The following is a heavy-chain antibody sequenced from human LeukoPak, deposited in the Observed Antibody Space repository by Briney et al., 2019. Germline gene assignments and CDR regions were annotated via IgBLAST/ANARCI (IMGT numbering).Heavy chain of an antibody. Sequence: SETLSLTCTVSGDSISGYYWSWIRQPPGRGLEWIGYIYYSGSATYNPSLKSRVTISVDTSKNQFSLKLSSVTAADTAVYYCARQGWVYYYYYGMDVWGQGTTVTVSS. CDR3: ARQGWVYYYYYGMDV. CDR1: GDSISGYY. CDR2: IYYSGSA. J-gene: IGHJ6*02. V-gene: IGHV4-59*08. D-gene: IGHD6-19*01.